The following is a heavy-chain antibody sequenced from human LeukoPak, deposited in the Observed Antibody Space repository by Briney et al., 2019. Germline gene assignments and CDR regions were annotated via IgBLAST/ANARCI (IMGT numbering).Heavy chain of an antibody. J-gene: IGHJ6*03. V-gene: IGHV4-38-2*02. Sequence: SETLSLTCTVSGYSISSGYYWGWIRQPPGKGLEWIGSIYHSGRTFYNPSLKSRVTISVDTSKNQFSLKLTSVTAADTAVYYCARGNIAVAGNYYYYYYMDVWGKGTTVTISS. CDR1: GYSISSGYY. CDR2: IYHSGRT. CDR3: ARGNIAVAGNYYYYYYMDV. D-gene: IGHD6-19*01.